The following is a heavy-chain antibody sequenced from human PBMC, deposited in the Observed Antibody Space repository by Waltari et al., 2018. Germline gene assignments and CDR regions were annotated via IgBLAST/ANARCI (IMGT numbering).Heavy chain of an antibody. CDR2: INYDGSST. V-gene: IGHV3-74*01. D-gene: IGHD6-13*01. J-gene: IGHJ4*02. Sequence: EVQLVESGGGLVQPGGSLRLSCVASGFIFSSYWLARVRQAPGKGLGWVSRINYDGSSTTYADSVKGRFTISRDNAKNTLYLHMSSLRAEDTAVYYCIRENIAAAGLESWGQGTLVTVSS. CDR3: IRENIAAAGLES. CDR1: GFIFSSYW.